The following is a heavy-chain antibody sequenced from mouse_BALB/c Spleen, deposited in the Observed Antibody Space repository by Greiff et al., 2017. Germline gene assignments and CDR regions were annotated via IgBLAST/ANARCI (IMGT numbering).Heavy chain of an antibody. CDR3: AREGLLLSMDY. CDR1: GYSITSGYY. CDR2: ISYDGSN. D-gene: IGHD1-1*01. Sequence: VQLKESGPGLVKPSQSLSLTCSVTGYSITSGYYWNWIRQFPGNKLEWMGYISYDGSNNYNPSLKNRISITRDTSKNQFFLKLNSVTTEDTATYYCAREGLLLSMDYWGQGTSVTVSS. J-gene: IGHJ4*01. V-gene: IGHV3-6*02.